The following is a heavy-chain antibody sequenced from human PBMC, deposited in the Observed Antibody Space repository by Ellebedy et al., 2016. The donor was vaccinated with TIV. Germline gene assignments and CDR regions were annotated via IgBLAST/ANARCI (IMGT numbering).Heavy chain of an antibody. V-gene: IGHV4-61*01. J-gene: IGHJ3*02. CDR2: IYYSGST. D-gene: IGHD5-18*01. Sequence: MPSETLTLTCTASGGSVSSGSYYWSWMRQRTGKGLEWIGYIYYSGSTNYNPSLNSRVTISVDTSKNQFSLQLTSVTAADTAVYYCARSMIYSYGYRGADAFDIWGQGTMVTVSS. CDR1: GGSVSSGSYY. CDR3: ARSMIYSYGYRGADAFDI.